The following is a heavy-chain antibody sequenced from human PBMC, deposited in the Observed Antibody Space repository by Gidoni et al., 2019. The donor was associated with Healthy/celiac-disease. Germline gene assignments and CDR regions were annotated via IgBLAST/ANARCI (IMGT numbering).Heavy chain of an antibody. D-gene: IGHD4-17*01. J-gene: IGHJ4*02. CDR2: IYYSGST. CDR3: ARALVYGDYEVFDY. CDR1: GGSISSYY. Sequence: QVQLQESGPGLVKPSETLYLTCTVPGGSISSYYWSWIRQPPGKGLEWIGYIYYSGSTNYNPSLKSRVTISVDTSKNQFSLKLSSVTAADTAVYYCARALVYGDYEVFDYWGQGTLVTVPS. V-gene: IGHV4-59*01.